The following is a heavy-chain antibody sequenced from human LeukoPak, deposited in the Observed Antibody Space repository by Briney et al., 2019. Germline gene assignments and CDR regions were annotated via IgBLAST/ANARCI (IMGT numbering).Heavy chain of an antibody. Sequence: TSETLSLTCAVYGGSFSGSYWSWIRQPPGKGLEWIGEINHSGSTNYTPSLKSRVTISVDTSKNQFSLKLSSVTAADTAVYYCARGMLRGRKAGYCSGGSCYSFADYWGQGTLVTVSS. D-gene: IGHD2-15*01. CDR3: ARGMLRGRKAGYCSGGSCYSFADY. V-gene: IGHV4-34*01. CDR1: GGSFSGSY. J-gene: IGHJ4*02. CDR2: INHSGST.